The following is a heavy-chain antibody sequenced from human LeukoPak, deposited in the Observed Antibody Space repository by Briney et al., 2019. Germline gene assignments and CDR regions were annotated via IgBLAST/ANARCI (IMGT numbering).Heavy chain of an antibody. CDR1: GYTFTGYY. V-gene: IGHV1-2*06. Sequence: ASVKVSCKASGYTFTGYYMHWVRRAPGQGLEWMGRINPNSGGTNYAQKFQGRVTMTRDTSISTAYMELSRLRSDDTAVYYCARVTSVAGKSDDYWGQGTLVTVSS. D-gene: IGHD6-19*01. CDR2: INPNSGGT. J-gene: IGHJ4*02. CDR3: ARVTSVAGKSDDY.